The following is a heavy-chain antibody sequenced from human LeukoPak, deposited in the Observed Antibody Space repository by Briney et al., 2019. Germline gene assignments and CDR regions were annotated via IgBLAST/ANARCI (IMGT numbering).Heavy chain of an antibody. CDR3: ARDRCSGGSCYPGSWFDP. Sequence: PGSSVKVSCKASGGTFSSYAISWVRQAPGQGLEWMGGIIPIFGTANYAQKFQGRVTITTVESTSTAYMELSSLRSEDTAVYYCARDRCSGGSCYPGSWFDPWGQGTLVTVSS. J-gene: IGHJ5*02. V-gene: IGHV1-69*05. CDR1: GGTFSSYA. CDR2: IIPIFGTA. D-gene: IGHD2-15*01.